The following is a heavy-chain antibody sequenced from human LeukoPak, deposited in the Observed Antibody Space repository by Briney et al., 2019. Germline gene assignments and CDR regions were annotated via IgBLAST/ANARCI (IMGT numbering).Heavy chain of an antibody. Sequence: GGSPRLSCAASGFTFSSYGMHWVRQAPGKGLEWVAFIRYDGSNKYYADSVKGRFTISRDNSKNTLYLQMNSLRAEDTAVYYCEKGEANWFDPWGQGTLVTVSS. V-gene: IGHV3-30*02. J-gene: IGHJ5*02. CDR2: IRYDGSNK. CDR1: GFTFSSYG. D-gene: IGHD1-26*01. CDR3: EKGEANWFDP.